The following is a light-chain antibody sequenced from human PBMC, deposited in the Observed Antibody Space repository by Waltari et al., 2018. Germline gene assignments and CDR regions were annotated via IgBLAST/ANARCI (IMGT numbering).Light chain of an antibody. Sequence: QSALTQPASVSGSPGQSITISCTGTSSDVGAYNFVSWYQQHPGEAPKLMIYDVTKRPSGVSYRFSGSKSATTASLTISGLRAEDEADYYCSSYTTSTAEVFGTGTKVTVL. CDR2: DVT. CDR3: SSYTTSTAEV. J-gene: IGLJ1*01. V-gene: IGLV2-14*03. CDR1: SSDVGAYNF.